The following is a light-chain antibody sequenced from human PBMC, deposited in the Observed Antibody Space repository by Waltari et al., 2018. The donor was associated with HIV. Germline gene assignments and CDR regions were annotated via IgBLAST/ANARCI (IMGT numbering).Light chain of an antibody. CDR3: QHYNTWPYT. V-gene: IGKV3-15*01. J-gene: IGKJ2*01. Sequence: ERVLTQSPVTLFVSLGERATLSCTASQNIGNNLAWYQYKPGQAPRLLLNGASTRATGIPARFSGGGSATEFTLTIDNLQSADSAFYYCQHYNTWPYTFGRGTKLVI. CDR1: QNIGNN. CDR2: GAS.